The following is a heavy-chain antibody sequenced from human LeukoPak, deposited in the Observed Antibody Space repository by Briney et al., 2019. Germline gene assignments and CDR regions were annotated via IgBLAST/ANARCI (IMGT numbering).Heavy chain of an antibody. Sequence: PGGSLRLSCAASGFTFSSYSMNWVRQAPGKGLGWVSSISSSSSYIYYADSVEGRFTISRDNAKNSLYLQMNSLRAEDTAVYYCARDEDGYINFDYWGQGTLVTVSS. CDR2: ISSSSSYI. J-gene: IGHJ4*02. D-gene: IGHD5-24*01. CDR3: ARDEDGYINFDY. CDR1: GFTFSSYS. V-gene: IGHV3-21*01.